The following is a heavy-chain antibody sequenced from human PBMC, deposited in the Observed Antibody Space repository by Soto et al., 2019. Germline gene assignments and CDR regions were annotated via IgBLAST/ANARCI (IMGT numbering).Heavy chain of an antibody. V-gene: IGHV1-2*04. J-gene: IGHJ4*02. Sequence: QVPLVQSGAEVKKPGASVKVSCKASGYTFTGYYMHWVRQAPGPGLEWMGWIKPNSGGTNYAQKFQGWVTMTRDTSISTAYMELSRLRSDDTAVYYCARGYCGGDCSEFDYWGQGTLVTVSS. CDR3: ARGYCGGDCSEFDY. CDR1: GYTFTGYY. CDR2: IKPNSGGT. D-gene: IGHD2-21*02.